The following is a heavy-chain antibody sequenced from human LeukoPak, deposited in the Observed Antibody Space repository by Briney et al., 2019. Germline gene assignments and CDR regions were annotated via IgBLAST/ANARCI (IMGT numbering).Heavy chain of an antibody. D-gene: IGHD6-13*01. CDR2: IIPIFGTA. V-gene: IGHV1-69*01. CDR3: ARARAAGTLVWFDP. CDR1: GGTFSSYA. Sequence: ASVKVSCKASGGTFSSYAISWVRQAPGQGLEWMGGIIPIFGTANYAQKFQGRVTITADESTSTANMELSSLRSEDTAVYYCARARAAGTLVWFDPWGQGTLVTVSS. J-gene: IGHJ5*02.